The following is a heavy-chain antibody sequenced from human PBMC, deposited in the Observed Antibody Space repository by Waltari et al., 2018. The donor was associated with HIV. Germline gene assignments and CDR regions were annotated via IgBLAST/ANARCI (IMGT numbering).Heavy chain of an antibody. CDR2: IDPEDGET. Sequence: EVHLVQSGPEERKPGSTMKISCRVSGYTFTDYYIHWVQEAPGRGLEGMGLIDPEDGETVYAEKFQDRLTITADTSADTVYMELTSLRSDDTAVYYCASLAAAVYFDAWGQGTLLTVSS. CDR3: ASLAAAVYFDA. D-gene: IGHD6-13*01. J-gene: IGHJ4*02. CDR1: GYTFTDYY. V-gene: IGHV1-69-2*01.